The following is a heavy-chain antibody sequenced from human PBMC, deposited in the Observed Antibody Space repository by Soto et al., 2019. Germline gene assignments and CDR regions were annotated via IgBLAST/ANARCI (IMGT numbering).Heavy chain of an antibody. D-gene: IGHD3-22*01. CDR1: GGTFSSYA. CDR3: ARPTRYYYDSSGQSAWFDP. V-gene: IGHV1-69*12. J-gene: IGHJ5*02. Sequence: QVQLVQSGAEVKKPGSSVKVSCKASGGTFSSYAISWVRQAPGQGLEWMGGIIPIFGTANYAQKFQGRVTITEDESTITAYMELSSLRSEDTAVYYCARPTRYYYDSSGQSAWFDPWGQGTLVTVSS. CDR2: IIPIFGTA.